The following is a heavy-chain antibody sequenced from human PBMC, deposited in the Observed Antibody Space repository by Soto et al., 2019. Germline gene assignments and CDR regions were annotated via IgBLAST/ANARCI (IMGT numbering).Heavy chain of an antibody. J-gene: IGHJ6*02. CDR1: GFTLSSFA. CDR2: ISYDGTNK. V-gene: IGHV3-30-3*01. Sequence: QVHLVESGGGVVQPGGSLRLSCAASGFTLSSFAMHWVRQAPGKGLEWVALISYDGTNKHYAESMKGRFTNSRDNNKGTVVLQMNSLRPNDTAKYYCVRSKGYCVSGSCYSTGTAIHYALDVWGHGTAVIVSS. CDR3: VRSKGYCVSGSCYSTGTAIHYALDV. D-gene: IGHD3-3*01.